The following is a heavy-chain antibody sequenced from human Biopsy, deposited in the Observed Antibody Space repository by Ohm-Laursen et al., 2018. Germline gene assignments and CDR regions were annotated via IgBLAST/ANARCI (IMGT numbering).Heavy chain of an antibody. Sequence: SDTLSLTCTVSGVSIGCFFWSWLRQPPGKGLEWFGYIYYSGSTNYNPSLKSRVTISVDTSKNQFSLKLSSVTAADTTEYFGARGSSYGYDFDYWGQGTLVAVSS. D-gene: IGHD5-18*01. CDR3: ARGSSYGYDFDY. CDR2: IYYSGST. J-gene: IGHJ4*02. V-gene: IGHV4-59*07. CDR1: GVSIGCFF.